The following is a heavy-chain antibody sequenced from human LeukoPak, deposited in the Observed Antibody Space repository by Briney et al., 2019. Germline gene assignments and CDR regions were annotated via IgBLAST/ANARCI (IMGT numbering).Heavy chain of an antibody. D-gene: IGHD3-16*02. V-gene: IGHV3-21*01. J-gene: IGHJ4*02. CDR2: ISSSSSYI. CDR3: ARDRNYDYIWGSYRPDYFDY. CDR1: GFTFSSYS. Sequence: GGSLRLSCAASGFTFSSYSMNWVRQAPGKGLEWVSSISSSSSYIYYADSVKGRFTISRDNAKNSLFLQMNSLRAGDTAVYYCARDRNYDYIWGSYRPDYFDYWGQGTPVTVSS.